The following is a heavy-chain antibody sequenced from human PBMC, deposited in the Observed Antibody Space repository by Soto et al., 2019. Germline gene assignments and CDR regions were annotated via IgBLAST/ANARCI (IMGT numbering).Heavy chain of an antibody. CDR2: ISSSSSYT. V-gene: IGHV3-48*04. CDR1: GFTFSSYS. Sequence: EVQLVESGGGLVQPGGSLRLSCAASGFTFSSYSMNWVRQAPGKGLEWVSYISSSSSYTNYADSVKGRFTISRDNAKNSLYLQMNSLRAEDTAVYYCARVGTGTTTQDYFDYWGQGTLVTVSS. CDR3: ARVGTGTTTQDYFDY. D-gene: IGHD1-7*01. J-gene: IGHJ4*02.